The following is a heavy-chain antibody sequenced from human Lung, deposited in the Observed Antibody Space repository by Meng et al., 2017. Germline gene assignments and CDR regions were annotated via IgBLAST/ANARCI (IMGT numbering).Heavy chain of an antibody. CDR1: GGSIGSSNG. J-gene: IGHJ4*02. CDR2: IYHSRST. V-gene: IGHV4-4*02. Sequence: ASGQGRVKLSGTLSLTCSVAGGSIGSSNGGRWGPQPPGKGLEWSGEIYHSRSTNYTPSLKSRVTISVDKSKNQFSLKLSSVTAADTAVYYCERRGLWLDPKNFDYWGQGTLVTVSS. D-gene: IGHD6-19*01. CDR3: ERRGLWLDPKNFDY.